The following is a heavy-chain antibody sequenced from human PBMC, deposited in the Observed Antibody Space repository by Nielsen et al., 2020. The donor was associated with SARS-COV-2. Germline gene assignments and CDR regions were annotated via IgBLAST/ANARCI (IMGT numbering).Heavy chain of an antibody. CDR2: IYYSGST. V-gene: IGHV4-30-4*01. CDR3: ARERVGGITMVGVVTRYGMDV. CDR1: GGSISSGDYY. Sequence: SETLSLTCTVSGGSISSGDYYWSWIRQPPGKGLEWIGYIYYSGSTYYNPSLKSRVTISVDTSKNQFSLKLSSVTAADTALYYCARERVGGITMVGVVTRYGMDVWGQGTTVTVSS. J-gene: IGHJ6*02. D-gene: IGHD3-3*01.